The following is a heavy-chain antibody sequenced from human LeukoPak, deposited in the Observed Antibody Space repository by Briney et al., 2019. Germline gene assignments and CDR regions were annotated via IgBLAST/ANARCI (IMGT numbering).Heavy chain of an antibody. CDR2: IYYSGST. CDR3: ARVGPGGLFDY. J-gene: IGHJ4*02. V-gene: IGHV4-39*07. D-gene: IGHD3-16*01. Sequence: SETLSLTCTVSGGSISSSSYYWGWIRQPPGKGLEWIGSIYYSGSTYYNPSLKSRVTISVDTSKNQFSLKLSSVTAADTAVYYCARVGPGGLFDYWGQGTLVTVSS. CDR1: GGSISSSSYY.